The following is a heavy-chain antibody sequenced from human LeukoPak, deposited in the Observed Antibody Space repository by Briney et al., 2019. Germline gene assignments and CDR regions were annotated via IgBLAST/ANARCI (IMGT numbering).Heavy chain of an antibody. CDR3: AKSGAAAATEC. CDR1: GFTFSSYA. CDR2: ISGSGGST. D-gene: IGHD6-13*01. V-gene: IGHV3-23*01. J-gene: IGHJ4*02. Sequence: GGSLRLSCAASGFTFSSYAMSWVRQAPGKGLEWVSAISGSGGSTYYADSVKGRFTISRDNSKNALYLQMDSLRAEDTAVYFCAKSGAAAATECWGQGTLVTVSS.